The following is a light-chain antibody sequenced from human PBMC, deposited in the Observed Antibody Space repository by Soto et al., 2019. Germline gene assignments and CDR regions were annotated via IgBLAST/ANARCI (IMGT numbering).Light chain of an antibody. CDR3: QQYGSSPLIT. CDR1: QSVSSS. J-gene: IGKJ5*01. Sequence: EIVLTQSPATLSVSPGETATLSCRASQSVSSSLAWYQQTPGRAPRLLIYGASTRATGIPTRFSGSGSGTEFTLTISSLQSEDFAVYYCQQYGSSPLITFGQGTRLEIK. CDR2: GAS. V-gene: IGKV3-15*01.